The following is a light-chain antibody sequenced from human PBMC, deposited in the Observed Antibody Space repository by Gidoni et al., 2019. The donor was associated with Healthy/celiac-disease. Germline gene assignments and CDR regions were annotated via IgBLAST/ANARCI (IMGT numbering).Light chain of an antibody. J-gene: IGLJ2*01. Sequence: QSALPHPPSVSGSPGQSVTISCTGTSSDVGSYNRVSWYQQPPGTAPKLMIYEVSNRPSGVPDRFSGSKSGNTASLTISGLQAEDEADYYCSSYTSSSTYVVFGGGTKLTVL. CDR2: EVS. CDR1: SSDVGSYNR. V-gene: IGLV2-18*02. CDR3: SSYTSSSTYVV.